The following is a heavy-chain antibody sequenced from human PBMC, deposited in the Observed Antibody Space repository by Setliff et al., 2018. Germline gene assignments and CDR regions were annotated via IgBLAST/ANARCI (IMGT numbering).Heavy chain of an antibody. D-gene: IGHD1-26*01. CDR2: IIPILGIA. V-gene: IGHV1-69*10. Sequence: GASVKVSCKASGYTFTSYGFSWVRQAPGQGLEWMGGIIPILGIANYAQKFQGRVTITADKSTSTAYMELSSLRSEDTAVYYCARDRGTREQDAFDIWGQGTMVTVSS. J-gene: IGHJ3*02. CDR1: GYTFTSYG. CDR3: ARDRGTREQDAFDI.